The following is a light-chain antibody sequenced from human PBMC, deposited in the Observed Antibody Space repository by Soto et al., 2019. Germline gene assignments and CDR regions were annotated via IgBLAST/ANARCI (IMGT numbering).Light chain of an antibody. CDR2: EVS. V-gene: IGLV2-14*01. Sequence: QSALTQPASVSGSPGQSITISCTGTNSDVGGYNYVSWYQQHPGKVPKLMIYEVSLRPSGVSNRFSRSKSGTTASLTISGLRAEDEADYYCTSHTSTGTVVFGGGTKVTVL. CDR1: NSDVGGYNY. CDR3: TSHTSTGTVV. J-gene: IGLJ2*01.